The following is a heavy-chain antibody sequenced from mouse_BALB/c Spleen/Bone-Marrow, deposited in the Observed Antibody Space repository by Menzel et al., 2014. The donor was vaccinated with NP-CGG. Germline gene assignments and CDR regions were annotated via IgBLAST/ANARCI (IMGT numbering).Heavy chain of an antibody. V-gene: IGHV4-1*02. Sequence: VQLQQSGGGLVQPGGSLKLSCAASGFDFSGFWMGWVRRAPGKGLEWIGEINPDSSTINYTPSLKDRFIISRDNAKNTLYLQMSKVRSEDTALYYCARLGYYGGFAYWGRGTLVTVSA. CDR1: GFDFSGFW. J-gene: IGHJ3*01. CDR2: INPDSSTI. D-gene: IGHD2-3*01. CDR3: ARLGYYGGFAY.